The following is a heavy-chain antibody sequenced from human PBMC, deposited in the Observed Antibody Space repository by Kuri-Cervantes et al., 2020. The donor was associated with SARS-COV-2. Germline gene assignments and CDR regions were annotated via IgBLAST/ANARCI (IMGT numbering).Heavy chain of an antibody. J-gene: IGHJ4*02. CDR1: GGSFSGYY. Sequence: SQTLSLTCAVYGGSFSGYYWSWIRQPPGKGLEWIGSIYYSGSTYYNPSLKSRVTISVDTSKNQFSLKLSSVTAADTAVYYCARGARLGDGYNWYFDYWGQGTLVTVSS. D-gene: IGHD5-24*01. V-gene: IGHV4-34*01. CDR2: IYYSGST. CDR3: ARGARLGDGYNWYFDY.